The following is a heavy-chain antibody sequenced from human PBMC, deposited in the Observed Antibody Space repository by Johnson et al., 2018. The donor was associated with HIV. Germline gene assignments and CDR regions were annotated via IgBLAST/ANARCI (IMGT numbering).Heavy chain of an antibody. CDR1: GFTFRSYD. V-gene: IGHV3-30*18. J-gene: IGHJ3*02. Sequence: QVQLVESGGGVVQPGGSLRLSCAASGFTFRSYDMHWVRQAPGRGLAWVSRISYDGTNKYYGDSVKGRFTISRDNSKNTLFLQMDSLRTEDTGVYYCAKAYCPGCDGFDIWGQGTLVTVSS. CDR2: ISYDGTNK. D-gene: IGHD2-21*01. CDR3: AKAYCPGCDGFDI.